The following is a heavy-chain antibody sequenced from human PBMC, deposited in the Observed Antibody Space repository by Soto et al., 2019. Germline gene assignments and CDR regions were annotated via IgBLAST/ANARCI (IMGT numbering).Heavy chain of an antibody. J-gene: IGHJ4*02. D-gene: IGHD2-21*01. CDR1: GYTFTTYA. CDR3: ARGEGGPRWGSIDY. Sequence: ASVKVSCKASGYTFTTYAIHWVRQAPGQRLEWMGWINTNNGHTKYAQNFQGRLTMSRDTSISTAYMELSSLRSDDTAVYYCARGEGGPRWGSIDYWGQGTLVTVS. CDR2: INTNNGHT. V-gene: IGHV1-3*04.